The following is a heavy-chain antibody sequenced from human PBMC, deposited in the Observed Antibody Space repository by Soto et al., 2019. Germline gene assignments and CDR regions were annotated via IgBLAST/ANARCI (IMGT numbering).Heavy chain of an antibody. J-gene: IGHJ4*02. CDR3: ARVSPGTSFGD. V-gene: IGHV4-34*01. CDR2: ITHTGIT. D-gene: IGHD3-10*01. Sequence: SGILSLTCTVYGGSFIGYYWTWIRQPPGKGLEWIGEITHTGITNYNPSLKSRVSISVDTSKNQFSLNLNSVTAADTAVYYCARVSPGTSFGDWGQGALVTVSS. CDR1: GGSFIGYY.